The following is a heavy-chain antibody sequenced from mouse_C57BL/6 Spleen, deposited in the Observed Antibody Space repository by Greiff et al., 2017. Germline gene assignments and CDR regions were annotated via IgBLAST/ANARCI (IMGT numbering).Heavy chain of an antibody. D-gene: IGHD1-1*01. CDR3: ARTALGITTVVATDYYAMDY. Sequence: QVQLQQPGAELVRPGSSVKLSCKASGYTFTSYWMHWVKQRPIQGLEWIGNIDPSDSETHYNQKFKDKATLTVDKSSSTAYMQLSSLTSEDSAVYYCARTALGITTVVATDYYAMDYWGQGTSVTVSS. V-gene: IGHV1-52*01. CDR1: GYTFTSYW. CDR2: IDPSDSET. J-gene: IGHJ4*01.